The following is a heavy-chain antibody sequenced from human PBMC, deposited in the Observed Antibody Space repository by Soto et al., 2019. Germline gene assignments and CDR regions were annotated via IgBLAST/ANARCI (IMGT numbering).Heavy chain of an antibody. CDR2: MKSKSDGETT. V-gene: IGHV3-15*01. J-gene: IGHJ4*02. CDR3: TAQFYFDASGYSFDL. D-gene: IGHD3-22*01. Sequence: GGSLRLSCAASGFTFNNAWMGWVRQAPGQGLEWVGHMKSKSDGETTDYAAPVKGRFTISRDDSKNTVYLQMNSMTTEATAVYYCTAQFYFDASGYSFDLWGQGTLVTVSS. CDR1: GFTFNNAW.